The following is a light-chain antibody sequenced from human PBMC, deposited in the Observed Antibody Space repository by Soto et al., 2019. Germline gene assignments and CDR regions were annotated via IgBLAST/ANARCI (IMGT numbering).Light chain of an antibody. Sequence: QSALTQPPSASGSPGQSVTISCTGTSSDVGGYNYVSWYQQHPGKAPKLMIXXXXXXXXXXXXXXXXSKSDNTASLTVSGLXAXXXXXYYCSSYAGSNNVVFGGGTKLTVL. CDR2: XXX. CDR3: SSYAGSNNVV. V-gene: IGLV2-8*01. J-gene: IGLJ2*01. CDR1: SSDVGGYNY.